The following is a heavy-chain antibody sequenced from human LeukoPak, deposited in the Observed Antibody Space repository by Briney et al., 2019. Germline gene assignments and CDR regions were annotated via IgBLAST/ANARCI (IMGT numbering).Heavy chain of an antibody. V-gene: IGHV4-4*07. D-gene: IGHD3-10*01. CDR1: GGPISNYY. Sequence: SETPSLTCTVSGGPISNYYWSWVRQPAGKGLEWIGRIYISGSTNYNPSLKSRVTISVDKSKNQFSLKLSSVTAADTAVYYCARFHGSGFHLDYWGQGTLVTVSS. J-gene: IGHJ4*02. CDR2: IYISGST. CDR3: ARFHGSGFHLDY.